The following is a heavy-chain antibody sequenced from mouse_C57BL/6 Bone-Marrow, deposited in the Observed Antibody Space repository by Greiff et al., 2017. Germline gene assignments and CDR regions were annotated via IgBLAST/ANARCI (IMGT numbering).Heavy chain of an antibody. Sequence: EVQLQQSGAELVRPGASVKLSCTASGFNIKDDYIHWVKQRPEQGLEWIGWIDPEIGDTEYASKFQGKAPITSDTTSNTAYLQLSSLTSEDTAVYYCSSCEGNYFDFWGQGTPLTVAS. CDR3: SSCEGNYFDF. J-gene: IGHJ2*01. CDR1: GFNIKDDY. V-gene: IGHV14-4*01. CDR2: IDPEIGDT. D-gene: IGHD3-1*01.